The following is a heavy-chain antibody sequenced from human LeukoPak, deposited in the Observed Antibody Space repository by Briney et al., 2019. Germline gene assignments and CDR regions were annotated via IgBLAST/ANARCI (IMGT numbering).Heavy chain of an antibody. CDR2: IKQDGSEK. CDR3: ARDLRKQWLVVDY. Sequence: PGGSLRLSCAASGFTFSSYSMNWVRQAPGKGLEWVANIKQDGSEKYYVDSVKGRFTISRDNAKNSLYLQMNSLRAEDTAVYYCARDLRKQWLVVDYWGQGTLVTVSS. CDR1: GFTFSSYS. D-gene: IGHD6-19*01. J-gene: IGHJ4*02. V-gene: IGHV3-7*01.